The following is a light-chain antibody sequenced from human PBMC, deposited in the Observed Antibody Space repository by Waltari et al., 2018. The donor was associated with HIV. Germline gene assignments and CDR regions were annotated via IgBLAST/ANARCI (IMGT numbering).Light chain of an antibody. CDR2: ADT. Sequence: QSVLTQPPSVSGAPGQRVTISCTGSGSNIGADYGVHWYHQLPGTAPKLLIYADTTRPSGVPDRFSGSKSGASASLAITGLQAEDEATYYCQSYDNSLSGVVFGGGTKLTVL. CDR3: QSYDNSLSGVV. V-gene: IGLV1-40*01. CDR1: GSNIGADYG. J-gene: IGLJ2*01.